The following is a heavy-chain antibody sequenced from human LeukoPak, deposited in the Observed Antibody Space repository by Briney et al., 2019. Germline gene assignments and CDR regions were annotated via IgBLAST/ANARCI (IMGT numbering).Heavy chain of an antibody. CDR3: ARGKGLLNGGWFDP. D-gene: IGHD2/OR15-2a*01. J-gene: IGHJ5*02. V-gene: IGHV4-34*01. CDR2: INDGGSA. Sequence: PSEILSLTCAVSGEYLGGYYWTWLRQPPGKELEWIGDINDGGSANYNPSLTGRVIISVDTSRNHFSLKVNSVTAADTAVYYCARGKGLLNGGWFDPWGQGTLVPVSS. CDR1: GEYLGGYY.